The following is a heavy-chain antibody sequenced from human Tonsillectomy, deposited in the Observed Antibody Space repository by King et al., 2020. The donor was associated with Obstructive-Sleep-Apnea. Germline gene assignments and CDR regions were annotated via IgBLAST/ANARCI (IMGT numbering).Heavy chain of an antibody. V-gene: IGHV3-33*01. CDR2: IWYDGSNK. CDR3: GRDRYYGSGDLDY. D-gene: IGHD3-10*01. Sequence: VQLVESGGGVVQPGRSLRLSCAASGFTFSSYGMHWVRQAPGKGLEWVAVIWYDGSNKYHADSVKGRFTISRDNSKNTLYLQMNSLRAEDTAVYYCGRDRYYGSGDLDYWGQGTLVTVSS. CDR1: GFTFSSYG. J-gene: IGHJ4*02.